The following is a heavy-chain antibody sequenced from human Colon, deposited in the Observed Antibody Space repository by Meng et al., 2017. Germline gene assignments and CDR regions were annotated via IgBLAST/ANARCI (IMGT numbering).Heavy chain of an antibody. J-gene: IGHJ6*02. D-gene: IGHD3-10*01. V-gene: IGHV4-59*01. CDR2: IYYSGST. CDR1: GGSISSYY. Sequence: SETLSLTCTVSGGSISSYYWSWIRQPPGKGLEWIGYIYYSGSTNYNPSLKSRVTISVDTSKNQFSLKLSSVTAADTAVYYCARATVRGVISYYYYHGMDVWGQGTTVTVSS. CDR3: ARATVRGVISYYYYHGMDV.